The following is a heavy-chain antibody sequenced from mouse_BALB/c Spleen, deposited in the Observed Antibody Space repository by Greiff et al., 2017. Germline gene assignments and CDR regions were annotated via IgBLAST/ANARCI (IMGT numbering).Heavy chain of an antibody. Sequence: QVHVKQSGPGLVAPSQSLSITCTVSGFSLTSYGVHWVRQPPGKGLEWLGVIWAGGSTNYNSALMSRLSISKDNSKSQVFLKMNSLQTEDTAMYYCARGNYDGPMDYWGQGTSVTVSS. CDR1: GFSLTSYG. CDR2: IWAGGST. CDR3: ARGNYDGPMDY. D-gene: IGHD1-2*01. V-gene: IGHV2-9*02. J-gene: IGHJ4*01.